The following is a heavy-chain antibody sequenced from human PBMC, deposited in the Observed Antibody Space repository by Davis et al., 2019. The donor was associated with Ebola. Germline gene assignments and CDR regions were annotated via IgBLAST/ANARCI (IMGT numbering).Heavy chain of an antibody. Sequence: GESLKISCADSVITFSSYAMTWVRQAPGKGLEWVSAISGSGGTTYYAGSVKGRFTVSRDNSKKTMYLQMNSLRAEDTAVYYCARKTWFDYWGQGTLVTVSS. CDR1: VITFSSYA. V-gene: IGHV3-23*01. CDR2: ISGSGGTT. J-gene: IGHJ4*02. CDR3: ARKTWFDY.